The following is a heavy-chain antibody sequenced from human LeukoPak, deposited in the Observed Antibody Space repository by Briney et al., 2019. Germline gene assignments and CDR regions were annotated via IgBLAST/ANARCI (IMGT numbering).Heavy chain of an antibody. Sequence: GGSLRLSCAASGFTVSSNYMSWVRQAPGKGLEWVSVIYSGGSTYYADSVKGRFTISRDNSKNTLYLQMNSLSAEDTAVYYCARACGTPPNAGWFDPWGQGTLVTVSS. CDR1: GFTVSSNY. V-gene: IGHV3-66*02. CDR2: IYSGGST. J-gene: IGHJ5*02. CDR3: ARACGTPPNAGWFDP.